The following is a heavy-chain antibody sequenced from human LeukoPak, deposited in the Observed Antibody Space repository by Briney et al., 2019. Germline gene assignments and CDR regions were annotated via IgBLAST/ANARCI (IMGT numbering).Heavy chain of an antibody. CDR2: ISGSGGST. J-gene: IGHJ4*02. CDR3: TNLYSSGWYDGGPTPFDS. CDR1: GFTFSSYA. V-gene: IGHV3-23*01. D-gene: IGHD6-19*01. Sequence: GGSLRLSCAASGFTFSSYAMSWVRQAPGKGLEWVSAISGSGGSTYYADSVKGRFTISRDNSKNTLYLQVNSLRAEDTAIYYCTNLYSSGWYDGGPTPFDSWGQGTLVTVSS.